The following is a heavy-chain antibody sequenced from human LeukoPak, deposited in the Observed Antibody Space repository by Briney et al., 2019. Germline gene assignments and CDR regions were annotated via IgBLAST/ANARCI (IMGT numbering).Heavy chain of an antibody. D-gene: IGHD5-18*01. V-gene: IGHV3-74*01. CDR1: GFTFTTYW. CDR2: INSDGSIT. Sequence: GGSLRLSCAASGFTFTTYWMHWVRQAPGKGLVWVSHINSDGSITSYADSVKGRFTVSRDNAKNTLYLQMNSLRAEDTAVYYCARDAVDTANAVWGQGTTVTVSS. J-gene: IGHJ6*02. CDR3: ARDAVDTANAV.